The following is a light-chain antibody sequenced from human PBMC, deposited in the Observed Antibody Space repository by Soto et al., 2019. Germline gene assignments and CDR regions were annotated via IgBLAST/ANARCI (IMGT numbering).Light chain of an antibody. J-gene: IGKJ4*01. CDR3: QQYDRSPLIT. CDR2: GAS. V-gene: IGKV3-20*01. CDR1: QTVNSNY. Sequence: EIGLTQSPGTLSLSPGERATLSCRASQTVNSNYLAWYQQRAGQAPRLLIYGASTRAADIPDRFSGSGSGTDFTLTISRLEPEDFAVYYCQQYDRSPLITFGGGTKVEIK.